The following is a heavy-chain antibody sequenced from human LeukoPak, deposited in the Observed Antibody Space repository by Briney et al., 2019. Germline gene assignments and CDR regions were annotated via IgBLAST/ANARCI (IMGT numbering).Heavy chain of an antibody. CDR3: ARGTIFGVVIPDLYYFDY. V-gene: IGHV1-2*06. J-gene: IGHJ4*02. Sequence: LWASVKVSCKASGYTFTGYYMHWVRQAPGQGLEWMGRINPNSGGTNYAQKFQGRVTMTRDTSISTAYMELSRLISDDTAVYYCARGTIFGVVIPDLYYFDYWGQGTLVTVSS. D-gene: IGHD3-3*01. CDR2: INPNSGGT. CDR1: GYTFTGYY.